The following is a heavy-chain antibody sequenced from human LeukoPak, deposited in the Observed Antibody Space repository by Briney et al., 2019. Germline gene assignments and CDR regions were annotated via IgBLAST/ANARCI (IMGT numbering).Heavy chain of an antibody. D-gene: IGHD3-10*01. Sequence: PGGSLRLSCAASGFTFDDYGMSWVRQAPGKGLEWVANIKQDGSEKYYVDSVKGRFTISRDNAKNSLYLQMNSLRAEDTAVYYCARDHYPLDAFDIWGQGTMVTVSS. CDR3: ARDHYPLDAFDI. CDR2: IKQDGSEK. V-gene: IGHV3-7*01. CDR1: GFTFDDYG. J-gene: IGHJ3*02.